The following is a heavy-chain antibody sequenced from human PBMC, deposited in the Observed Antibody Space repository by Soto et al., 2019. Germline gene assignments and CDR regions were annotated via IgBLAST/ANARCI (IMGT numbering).Heavy chain of an antibody. V-gene: IGHV3-23*01. CDR2: ISGSGGST. D-gene: IGHD3-3*01. CDR1: GFTFSSYA. J-gene: IGHJ3*02. Sequence: GGSLRLSCAASGFTFSSYAMSWVRQAPGKGLEWVSAISGSGGSTYYADSVKDRFTISRDNSKNTLYLQMNSLRAEDTAVYYCAKGSYYDFWSGYYAFDIWGQGTMVTVSS. CDR3: AKGSYYDFWSGYYAFDI.